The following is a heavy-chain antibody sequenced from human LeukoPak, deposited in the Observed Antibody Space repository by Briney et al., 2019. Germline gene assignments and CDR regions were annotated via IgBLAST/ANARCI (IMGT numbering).Heavy chain of an antibody. CDR1: GYTLTELS. J-gene: IGHJ4*02. Sequence: ASVKVSCKVSGYTLTELSMHWVREAPGKGLEWMGGFDPEDGETIYAQKFQGRVTMTEDTSTDTAYMELSSLRSEDTAVYYCATSYYYDIRSRPFDYWGQGTLVTVSS. CDR3: ATSYYYDIRSRPFDY. D-gene: IGHD3-22*01. CDR2: FDPEDGET. V-gene: IGHV1-24*01.